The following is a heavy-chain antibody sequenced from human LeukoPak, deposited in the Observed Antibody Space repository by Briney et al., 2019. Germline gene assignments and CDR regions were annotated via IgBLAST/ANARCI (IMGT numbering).Heavy chain of an antibody. V-gene: IGHV3-74*01. CDR1: TFTFSTYW. D-gene: IGHD3-10*01. CDR2: INGDGSSS. J-gene: IGHJ4*02. CDR3: AKDPTMVQGVITDY. Sequence: GGSLRLSCEASTFTFSTYWMHWVRQVPGKGLVWVSYINGDGSSSNYADSVKGRLTISRDNAKNTLYLQMNSLRAEDTAVYYCAKDPTMVQGVITDYWGQGTLVTVSS.